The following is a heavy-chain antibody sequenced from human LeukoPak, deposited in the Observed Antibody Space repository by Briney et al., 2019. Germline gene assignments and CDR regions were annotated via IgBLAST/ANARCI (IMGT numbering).Heavy chain of an antibody. CDR1: GFTVSSNY. Sequence: GGSLRLSCAASGFTVSSNYMSWVRQAPGKGLEWVSVIYSGGSTYYADSVKGRFTISRDNSKNTLYLQMNSLRAEDTAVYYCAREGVVTNYFDYWGQGTLVTVSS. D-gene: IGHD2-21*02. CDR3: AREGVVTNYFDY. J-gene: IGHJ4*02. V-gene: IGHV3-53*01. CDR2: IYSGGST.